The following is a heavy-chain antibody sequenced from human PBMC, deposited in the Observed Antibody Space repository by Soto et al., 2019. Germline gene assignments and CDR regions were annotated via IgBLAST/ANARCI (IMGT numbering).Heavy chain of an antibody. J-gene: IGHJ4*02. CDR3: TRTQRALGSYGDYYFDY. V-gene: IGHV1-8*01. CDR1: GYTFTSYD. Sequence: ASVKVSCKASGYTFTSYDINWVRQATGQGLEWMGWMNPNSGNTDYAQKFQGRVTMTRDTSISTAYMELSSLRSEDTAVYYCTRTQRALGSYGDYYFDYWGQGTLVTVSS. CDR2: MNPNSGNT. D-gene: IGHD4-17*01.